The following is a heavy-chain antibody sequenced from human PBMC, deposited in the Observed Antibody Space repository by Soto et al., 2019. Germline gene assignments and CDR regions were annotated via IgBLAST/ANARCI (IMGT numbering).Heavy chain of an antibody. CDR3: ARAYGVSRRGYSGYSFDY. V-gene: IGHV1-18*01. D-gene: IGHD5-12*01. CDR1: GYTFTSYG. Sequence: QVQLVQSGAEVKKPGASVKVSCKASGYTFTSYGISWVRQAPGQGLEWMGWISAYNGNTNYARKLQGRVTMTTDTSTSTAYMELRSLRSDDTAVYYCARAYGVSRRGYSGYSFDYWGQGTLVTVSS. CDR2: ISAYNGNT. J-gene: IGHJ4*02.